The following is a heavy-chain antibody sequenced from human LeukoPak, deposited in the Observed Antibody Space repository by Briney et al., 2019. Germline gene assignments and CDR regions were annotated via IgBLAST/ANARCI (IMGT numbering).Heavy chain of an antibody. Sequence: GSLRLSCAASGFTFSSYGMTWVRQAPGKGLEWIGSIYYSGSTYYNPSLKSRVTISVDTSKNQFSLKLSSVTAADTAVYYCARESSRDCRTTSCYEVFDPWGQGTLVTVSS. J-gene: IGHJ5*02. V-gene: IGHV4-39*07. D-gene: IGHD2-2*01. CDR3: ARESSRDCRTTSCYEVFDP. CDR2: IYYSGST. CDR1: GFTFSSYG.